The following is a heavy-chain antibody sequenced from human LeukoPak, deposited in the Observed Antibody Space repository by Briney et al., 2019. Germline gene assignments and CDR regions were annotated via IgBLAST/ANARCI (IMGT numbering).Heavy chain of an antibody. D-gene: IGHD5-12*01. CDR1: GYTFTGYY. V-gene: IGHV1-2*02. Sequence: ASVKVSCKASGYTFTGYYIHWVRQAPGQGREWVGWINPNSGGTNFAQKFQGRFTMTRDTSTTTAYMELSSLRSDDTGVYYCARARMGSAYDYFDYWGQGTLVTVSS. CDR2: INPNSGGT. J-gene: IGHJ4*02. CDR3: ARARMGSAYDYFDY.